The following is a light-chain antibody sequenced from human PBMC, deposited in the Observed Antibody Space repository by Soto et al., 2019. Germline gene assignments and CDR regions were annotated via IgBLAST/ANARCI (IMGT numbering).Light chain of an antibody. CDR1: QSVSSY. Sequence: EIVLTQSPATLSLSPVERATLSCMASQSVSSYLAWYQQKPGQAPRLLIYDASNRATGIPPRFSGSGSGTEFILTISSLQSEDFAVYYCQQYSNWPRTFGQGTKVDIK. CDR3: QQYSNWPRT. CDR2: DAS. V-gene: IGKV3-11*01. J-gene: IGKJ1*01.